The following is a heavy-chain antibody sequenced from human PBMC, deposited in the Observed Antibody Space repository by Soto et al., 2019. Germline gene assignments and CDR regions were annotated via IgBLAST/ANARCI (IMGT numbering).Heavy chain of an antibody. V-gene: IGHV4-34*01. CDR2: INHSGST. Sequence: SETLSLTCTVSGDSISSYYWTWIRQPPGKGLEWIGEINHSGSTNYTPSLKSRVTISIDTSKNQFSLKLSSVTAADTAVYYCVRALELVGAHKALDYWGQGTLVTVSS. CDR3: VRALELVGAHKALDY. CDR1: GDSISSYY. D-gene: IGHD1-26*01. J-gene: IGHJ4*02.